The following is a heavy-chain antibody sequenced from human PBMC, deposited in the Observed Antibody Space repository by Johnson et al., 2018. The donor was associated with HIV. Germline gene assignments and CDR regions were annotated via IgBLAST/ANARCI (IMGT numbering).Heavy chain of an antibody. CDR1: GFTFSSYG. CDR2: IRYDGSNK. CDR3: AKSNSLGGAGYQPQDAFAI. Sequence: QMQLVESGGGVVQPGGSLRLSCAASGFTFSSYGMHWVRQAPGKGLEWVAFIRYDGSNKYYADSVKGRFTISRDNSKNKLYLQMNSLRAEDTAVYYCAKSNSLGGAGYQPQDAFAIWGQGPMVTVSS. J-gene: IGHJ3*02. V-gene: IGHV3-30*02. D-gene: IGHD3-9*01.